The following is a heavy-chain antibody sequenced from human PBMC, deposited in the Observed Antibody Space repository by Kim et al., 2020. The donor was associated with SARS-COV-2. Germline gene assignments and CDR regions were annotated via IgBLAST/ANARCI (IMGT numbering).Heavy chain of an antibody. CDR1: GGSISSSSYY. V-gene: IGHV4-39*01. CDR2: INYSGST. Sequence: SETLSLTCTVSGGSISSSSYYWGWIRQPPGKGLEWIGSINYSGSTYYNPSLKSRVTISVDPSKNQFSLKLNSVTAADSAVFYCARRVDTNLGGANDYWGQGILVTVSS. CDR3: ARRVDTNLGGANDY. J-gene: IGHJ4*02. D-gene: IGHD5-18*01.